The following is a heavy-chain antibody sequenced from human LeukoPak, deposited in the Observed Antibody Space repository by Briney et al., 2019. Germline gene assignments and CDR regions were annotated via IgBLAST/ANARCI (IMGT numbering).Heavy chain of an antibody. D-gene: IGHD5-18*01. CDR2: IYYSGST. Sequence: PSETLSLTCTVSGGSISSGGYYWSWIRQHPGKGLEWIGYIYYSGSTYYNPSLKSRVTISVDTSKNQFSLKLSSVTAADTAVYYCAKLYHSYGYDPMDYWGQGTLVTVSS. CDR3: AKLYHSYGYDPMDY. CDR1: GGSISSGGYY. J-gene: IGHJ4*02. V-gene: IGHV4-31*03.